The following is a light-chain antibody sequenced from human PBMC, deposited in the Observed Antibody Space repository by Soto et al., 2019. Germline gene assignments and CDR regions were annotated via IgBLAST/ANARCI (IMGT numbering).Light chain of an antibody. V-gene: IGKV3D-15*01. CDR2: YAS. J-gene: IGKJ2*01. Sequence: EIVMTQSPATLSVSPGERATLSCRASQSVSNNLSCYQQKPGQAPSLLVYYASTRATSIPARFGGSGAGTVFHHNISMLQSDDFAVYHCQYYKTWPMYTFGQGTQLEI. CDR3: QYYKTWPMYT. CDR1: QSVSNN.